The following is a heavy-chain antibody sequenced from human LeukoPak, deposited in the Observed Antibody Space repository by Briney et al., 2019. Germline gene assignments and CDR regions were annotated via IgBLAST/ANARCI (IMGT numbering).Heavy chain of an antibody. Sequence: GGSLRLSCAASGFTFSSYSMNWVRQAPGKGLEWVSSISSSSSYIYYADSVKGRFTISRDNAKNSLYLQMNSLRAEDTAVYYCARGLRCSPGYFDYWGQGTLVTVSS. V-gene: IGHV3-21*01. CDR2: ISSSSSYI. D-gene: IGHD4-17*01. CDR1: GFTFSSYS. J-gene: IGHJ4*02. CDR3: ARGLRCSPGYFDY.